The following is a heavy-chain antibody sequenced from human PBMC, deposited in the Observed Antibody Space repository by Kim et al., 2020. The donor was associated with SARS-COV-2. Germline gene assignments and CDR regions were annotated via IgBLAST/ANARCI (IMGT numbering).Heavy chain of an antibody. Sequence: GGSLRLSCAASGFKFDDYCMTWVRQVPGKGPEWVSGINWNGASIGEVDSVKGRFIISRDNAKHSLYLQMDSLRVEDTALYYCARDRPTSHRSGWY. CDR3: ARDRPTSHRSGWY. V-gene: IGHV3-20*04. J-gene: IGHJ2*01. CDR1: GFKFDDYC. D-gene: IGHD3-22*01. CDR2: INWNGASI.